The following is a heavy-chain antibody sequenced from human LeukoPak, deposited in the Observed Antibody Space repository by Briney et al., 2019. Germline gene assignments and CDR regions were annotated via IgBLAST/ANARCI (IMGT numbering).Heavy chain of an antibody. J-gene: IGHJ4*02. CDR2: IKQDGSAK. CDR1: GFIFNSYW. CDR3: ARGGSSSDY. Sequence: GGSLRLSCTASGFIFNSYWMGWVRQTPGKGLEWVATIKQDGSAKYYEDSVRGRFSISRDNAKNSLSLQMSSLRAEDTAVYYCARGGSSSDYWGQGTLVTVSS. V-gene: IGHV3-7*04. D-gene: IGHD3-16*01.